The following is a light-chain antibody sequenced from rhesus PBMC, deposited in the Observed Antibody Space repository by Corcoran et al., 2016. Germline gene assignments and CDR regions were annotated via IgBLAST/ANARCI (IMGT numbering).Light chain of an antibody. J-gene: IGLJ1*01. V-gene: IGLV2-13*03. CDR3: SSYGSGSTYI. CDR1: SSDIGANNR. CDR2: DVN. Sequence: QAAPTQSPSVSGSPGQSVTISCTGTSSDIGANNRVSWYQQSPGKAPKLMIYDVNKRPSGVSDRFSGSKSGSTASLTIAGLQAEEEADYYCSSYGSGSTYIFGDGTRLTVL.